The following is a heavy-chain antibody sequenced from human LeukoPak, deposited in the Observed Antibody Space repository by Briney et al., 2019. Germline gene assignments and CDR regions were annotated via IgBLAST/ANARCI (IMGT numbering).Heavy chain of an antibody. CDR3: AKDQGLHRITMVRGDN. CDR1: GFTFTYYA. D-gene: IGHD3-10*01. Sequence: GGSLRLSCATSGFTFTYYAMSWVRQAPGKGLEWVSAISGSGGSTYYADSVKGRFTISRDNSKTTLYLQMNSLRADDTAVYYCAKDQGLHRITMVRGDNWGQGTLVTVSS. V-gene: IGHV3-23*01. J-gene: IGHJ4*02. CDR2: ISGSGGST.